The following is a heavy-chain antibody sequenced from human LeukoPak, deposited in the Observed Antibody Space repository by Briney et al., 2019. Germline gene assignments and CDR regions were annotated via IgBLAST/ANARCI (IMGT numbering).Heavy chain of an antibody. D-gene: IGHD3-16*01. Sequence: GGSLRLSCAASGFTLRNYGMSWARQTPGKGLEWVSAISPSGGITYYEDSVKGRFTISRDNAKNSLYLQMNSLRAEDTAVYYCASQSFGRFDPWGQGTRVTVSS. CDR1: GFTLRNYG. CDR3: ASQSFGRFDP. J-gene: IGHJ5*02. V-gene: IGHV3-23*01. CDR2: ISPSGGIT.